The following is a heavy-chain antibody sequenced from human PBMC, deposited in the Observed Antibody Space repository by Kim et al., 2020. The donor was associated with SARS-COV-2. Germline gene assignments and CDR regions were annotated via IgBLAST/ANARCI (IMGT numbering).Heavy chain of an antibody. D-gene: IGHD4-17*01. CDR3: ARDSYGDDY. CDR2: SYI. J-gene: IGHJ4*02. V-gene: IGHV3-21*01. Sequence: SYISYADSVKGRFTISRDNAKNSLYLQMNSLRAEDTAVYYCARDSYGDDYWGQGTLVTVSS.